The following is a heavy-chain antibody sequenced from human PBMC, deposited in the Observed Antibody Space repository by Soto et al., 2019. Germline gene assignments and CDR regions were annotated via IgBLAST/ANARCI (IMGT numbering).Heavy chain of an antibody. CDR2: IYHSGST. J-gene: IGHJ3*02. Sequence: SETLSLTCAVSGGSISSGGYSWSWIRQPPGKGLEWIGYIYHSGSTYYNPSLKSRVTISVDRSKNQFSLKLSSVTAADTAVYYCARGDRLLAACDIWGKGTMVTVSS. D-gene: IGHD1-26*01. V-gene: IGHV4-30-2*01. CDR1: GGSISSGGYS. CDR3: ARGDRLLAACDI.